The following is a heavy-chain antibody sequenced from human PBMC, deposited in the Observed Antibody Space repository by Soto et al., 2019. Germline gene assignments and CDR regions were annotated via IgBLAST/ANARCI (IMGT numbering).Heavy chain of an antibody. V-gene: IGHV3-23*01. CDR1: GFTFSSYA. D-gene: IGHD2-2*01. CDR3: ARLVVPAGTYYYYMDV. Sequence: GGSLRLSCAASGFTFSSYAMSWVRQAPGKGLEWVSAISGSGGSTYYADSVKGRFTISRDNSKNTLYLQMNSLRAEDTAVYYCARLVVPAGTYYYYMDVWGKGTTVTVSS. J-gene: IGHJ6*03. CDR2: ISGSGGST.